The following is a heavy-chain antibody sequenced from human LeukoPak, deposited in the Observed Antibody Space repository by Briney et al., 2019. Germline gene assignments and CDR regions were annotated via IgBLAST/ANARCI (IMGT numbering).Heavy chain of an antibody. D-gene: IGHD5-24*01. CDR2: ISATGGTT. Sequence: PGGSLRLSCAASGFTFSSYAMTWVRQAPGKGLEWVSVISATGGTTYYADSVKGRFTISRDNSKNTLYVQMNTLRSEDTAVYYCARWVKWVDGYHTPARFEFDAFDIWGQGTMVTVSS. V-gene: IGHV3-23*01. CDR1: GFTFSSYA. J-gene: IGHJ3*02. CDR3: ARWVKWVDGYHTPARFEFDAFDI.